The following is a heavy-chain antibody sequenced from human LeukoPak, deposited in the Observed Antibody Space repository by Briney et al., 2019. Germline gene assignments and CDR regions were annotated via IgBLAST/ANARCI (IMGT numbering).Heavy chain of an antibody. CDR1: GFTFSTYA. V-gene: IGHV3-30-3*01. CDR2: ISDDGSNK. D-gene: IGHD6-19*01. J-gene: IGHJ4*02. CDR3: AKVYGGSGWYAPHEMGYFDY. Sequence: GGSLRLSCAASGFTFSTYAMHWVRQASGKGLEWVAVISDDGSNKYYADSVKGRFTISRDNSKNTLYLQMNSLRAEDTAVYYCAKVYGGSGWYAPHEMGYFDYWGQGTLVTVSS.